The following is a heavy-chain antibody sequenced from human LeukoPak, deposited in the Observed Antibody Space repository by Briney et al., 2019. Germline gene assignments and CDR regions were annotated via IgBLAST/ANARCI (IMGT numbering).Heavy chain of an antibody. CDR3: ARDKVRGVIIKAGWFDP. Sequence: ASVKVSCKASGYTFTSYYMHWVRQAPGQGLEWMGIINPSGGSTSCAQKFQGRVTMTRDTSTGTVYMELSSLRSEDTAVYYCARDKVRGVIIKAGWFDPWGQGTLVTVSS. CDR2: INPSGGST. J-gene: IGHJ5*02. CDR1: GYTFTSYY. V-gene: IGHV1-46*01. D-gene: IGHD3-10*01.